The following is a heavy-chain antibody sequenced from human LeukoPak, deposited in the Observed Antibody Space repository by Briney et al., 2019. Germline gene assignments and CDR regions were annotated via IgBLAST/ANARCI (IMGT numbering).Heavy chain of an antibody. CDR3: ARITDVVVTAIGWYDY. CDR1: GYTFTGYY. Sequence: ASVKVSCKASGYTFTGYYMHWVRQAPGQGLEWMGWINPNSGGTNYAQKFQGRVTMTRDTSISTAYMELSRLRSDDTVVYYCARITDVVVTAIGWYDYWGQGTLVTVSS. D-gene: IGHD2-21*02. V-gene: IGHV1-2*02. CDR2: INPNSGGT. J-gene: IGHJ4*02.